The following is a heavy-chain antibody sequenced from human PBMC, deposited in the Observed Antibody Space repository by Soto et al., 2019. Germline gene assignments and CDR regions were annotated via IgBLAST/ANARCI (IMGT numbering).Heavy chain of an antibody. CDR3: ARDLRYSSSGREGYYYYGMDV. CDR2: IYYSGST. Sequence: SETLSLTCTVSGGSISSYYWSWIRQPPGKGLEWIGYIYYSGSTNYNPSLKSRVTISVDTSKNQFSLKLSSVTAADTAVYYCARDLRYSSSGREGYYYYGMDVWGQGTTVTVSS. CDR1: GGSISSYY. V-gene: IGHV4-59*01. J-gene: IGHJ6*02. D-gene: IGHD6-6*01.